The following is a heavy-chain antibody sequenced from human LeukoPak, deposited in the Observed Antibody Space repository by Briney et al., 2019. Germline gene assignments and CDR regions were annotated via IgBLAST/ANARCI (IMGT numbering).Heavy chain of an antibody. CDR3: AREDGEWELRAFDI. CDR1: GYIFISYY. J-gene: IGHJ3*02. CDR2: LNPSGGST. Sequence: ASVKVPCKASGYIFISYYMHWVRQAPGQGLEWMGILNPSGGSTSYAQKFQGRVTMTKDMSTSTIYMELSSLRSEDTAVYYCAREDGEWELRAFDIWGQGTMVTVSS. V-gene: IGHV1-46*01. D-gene: IGHD1-26*01.